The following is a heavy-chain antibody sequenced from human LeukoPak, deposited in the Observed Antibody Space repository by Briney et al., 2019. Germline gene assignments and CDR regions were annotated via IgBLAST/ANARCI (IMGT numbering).Heavy chain of an antibody. D-gene: IGHD1-26*01. Sequence: GGSLRLSCVASGFTFRSYSMHWVRQAPGKGLEWISSIGSDSTYEYSPDSVKGRFTISRDDAKNSLYLQMNSLRVEDTAVYYCATGEGGSYPRLYFDDWGQGTLVTVSS. V-gene: IGHV3-21*01. CDR1: GFTFRSYS. J-gene: IGHJ4*02. CDR3: ATGEGGSYPRLYFDD. CDR2: IGSDSTYE.